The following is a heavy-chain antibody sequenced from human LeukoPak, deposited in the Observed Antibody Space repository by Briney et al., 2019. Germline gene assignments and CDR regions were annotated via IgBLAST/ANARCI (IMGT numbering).Heavy chain of an antibody. Sequence: ASVKVSCKASGYTFTSYGISWVRQAPGQGLEWMGWISAYNGNIKYAQKLQGRVTMTTDTSTSTAYMELSSLRSDDTAVYYCARDLTIRITMVRGVKTFDYWGEGTLVSVSS. CDR2: ISAYNGNI. J-gene: IGHJ4*02. V-gene: IGHV1-18*01. CDR1: GYTFTSYG. D-gene: IGHD3-10*01. CDR3: ARDLTIRITMVRGVKTFDY.